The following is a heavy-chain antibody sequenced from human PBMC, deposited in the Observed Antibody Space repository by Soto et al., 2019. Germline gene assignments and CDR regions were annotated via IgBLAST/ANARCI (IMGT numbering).Heavy chain of an antibody. J-gene: IGHJ4*02. D-gene: IGHD3-16*02. Sequence: PGGSLRLSCAASGFIFSSYGMSWVRQAPGKGLAWVSGISGNGGTKYYADSVKGRFTISRDNSKNTLFRQMNSLRAEDTPLYYCAKDTRLRLGDLSFDAFDSWGQGTLVTVSS. CDR1: GFIFSSYG. CDR3: AKDTRLRLGDLSFDAFDS. V-gene: IGHV3-23*01. CDR2: ISGNGGTK.